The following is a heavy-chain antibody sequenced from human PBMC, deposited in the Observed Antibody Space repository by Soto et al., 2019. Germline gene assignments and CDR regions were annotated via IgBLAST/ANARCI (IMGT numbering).Heavy chain of an antibody. Sequence: EVQLVESGGGLVQPGGSLRLSCAASGFTFSSYWMSWVRQAPGKGLEWVANIKQEGSEKYYVDSVKGRFTISRDNANNPLYLQMNRLRAKDTAVYYCAACIGWWIQLGPLDYWGQGTLVTVSS. V-gene: IGHV3-7*01. CDR1: GFTFSSYW. CDR3: AACIGWWIQLGPLDY. CDR2: IKQEGSEK. D-gene: IGHD5-18*01. J-gene: IGHJ4*02.